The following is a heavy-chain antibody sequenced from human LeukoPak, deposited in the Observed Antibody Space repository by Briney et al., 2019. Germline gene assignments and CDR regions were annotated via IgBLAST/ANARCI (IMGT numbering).Heavy chain of an antibody. CDR1: GGSFSGYY. CDR3: ARGSIAVY. Sequence: SETLSLTCAVYGGSFSGYYWSWIRQPPGKGLEWIGEINHSGSTNYNPSLKSRVTISVDTSKNQFSLKLSSVTAADTAVYYCARGSIAVYWGQGTPVTVSS. D-gene: IGHD6-19*01. CDR2: INHSGST. J-gene: IGHJ4*02. V-gene: IGHV4-34*01.